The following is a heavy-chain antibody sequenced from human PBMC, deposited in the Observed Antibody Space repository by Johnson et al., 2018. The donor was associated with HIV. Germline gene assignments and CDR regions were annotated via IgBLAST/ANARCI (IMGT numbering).Heavy chain of an antibody. Sequence: QVQLMESGGGVVQPGGSLRLSCAASGFTFSSYGMHWVRQAPGKGLEWVAFIRYDGSDTYYADSVKGRFTISRDNSRNTLYLQMNSLTAEDTAVDHCARDREYGLAWGWTLDIWGQGTMVTVSS. J-gene: IGHJ3*02. D-gene: IGHD2/OR15-2a*01. CDR2: IRYDGSDT. CDR3: ARDREYGLAWGWTLDI. CDR1: GFTFSSYG. V-gene: IGHV3-30*02.